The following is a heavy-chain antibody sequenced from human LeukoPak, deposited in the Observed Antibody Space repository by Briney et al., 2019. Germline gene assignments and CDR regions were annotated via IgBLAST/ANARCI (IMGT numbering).Heavy chain of an antibody. CDR2: ISGSGGST. Sequence: PGGSLRLSRAASGFTFSSYAMSWVRQAPGKGLEWVSAISGSGGSTYYADSVKGRFTISRDNSKNTLYLQMNSLRAEDTAVYYCAKGRLYDSSGYYSRYFDYWGQGTLVTVSS. D-gene: IGHD3-22*01. CDR1: GFTFSSYA. V-gene: IGHV3-23*01. CDR3: AKGRLYDSSGYYSRYFDY. J-gene: IGHJ4*02.